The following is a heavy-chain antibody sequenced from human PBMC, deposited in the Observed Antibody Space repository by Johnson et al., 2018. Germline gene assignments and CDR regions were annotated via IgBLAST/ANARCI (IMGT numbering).Heavy chain of an antibody. D-gene: IGHD3-22*01. Sequence: VQLVQSGGGVVQPGRSXRLSCAASGFTFSSYGMHWVRQAPGKGLEWVANIKQDGSEKYDVDSVKGRFPISRDNAKNSLYLQMNSLRAEDTAVYYCARDAMYYYDSSEAFDIWGQGTMVTVSS. J-gene: IGHJ3*02. CDR2: IKQDGSEK. CDR1: GFTFSSYG. CDR3: ARDAMYYYDSSEAFDI. V-gene: IGHV3-7*01.